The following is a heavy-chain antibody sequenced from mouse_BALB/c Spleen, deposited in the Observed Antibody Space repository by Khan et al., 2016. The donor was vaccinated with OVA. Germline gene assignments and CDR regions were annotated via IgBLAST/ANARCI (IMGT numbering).Heavy chain of an antibody. CDR3: AREGYGGYYRAWFAF. Sequence: QVQLQQPGAELVRPGSSVKISCKASGHAFSDYWMNRVKQRPGQGLEWIGQIYPGDGNTNYNGKFKDKATLTEDKSFSTAYMQLSHLTSEDSAVYFCAREGYGGYYRAWFAFWGQGTLVTVSA. D-gene: IGHD2-3*01. V-gene: IGHV1-80*01. J-gene: IGHJ3*01. CDR2: IYPGDGNT. CDR1: GHAFSDYW.